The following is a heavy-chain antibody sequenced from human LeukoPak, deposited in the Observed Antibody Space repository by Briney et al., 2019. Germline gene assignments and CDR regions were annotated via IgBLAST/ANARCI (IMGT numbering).Heavy chain of an antibody. CDR1: GFTFSSYN. J-gene: IGHJ6*03. D-gene: IGHD3-9*01. Sequence: GGSLRLSCAASGFTFSSYNMNWVRQAPGKGLEWVSSISSSSSYIYYADSVKGRFTISRDNAKNSLYLQMNSLRAEDTAVYYCARDPLTGRYFDWLLYYYYMDVWGKGTTVTISS. CDR2: ISSSSSYI. V-gene: IGHV3-21*01. CDR3: ARDPLTGRYFDWLLYYYYMDV.